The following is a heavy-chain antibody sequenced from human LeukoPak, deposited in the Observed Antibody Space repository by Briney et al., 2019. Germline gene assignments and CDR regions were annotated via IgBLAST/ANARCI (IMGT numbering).Heavy chain of an antibody. Sequence: GGSLRLSCAASGFTFSSYWMSWVRQAPGKGLEWVANIKQDGSEKYYVDSVKGRFTISRDNAKNSLYLQMNSLRAEDTAVYYCARVSLENYYYYYYYMDVWGKGTTVTVSS. CDR2: IKQDGSEK. D-gene: IGHD1-1*01. J-gene: IGHJ6*03. CDR3: ARVSLENYYYYYYYMDV. V-gene: IGHV3-7*01. CDR1: GFTFSSYW.